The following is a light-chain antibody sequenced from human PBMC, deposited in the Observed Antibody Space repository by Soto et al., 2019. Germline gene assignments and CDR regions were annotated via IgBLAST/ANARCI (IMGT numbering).Light chain of an antibody. CDR3: HQYDHWPQT. CDR1: WSVRSSY. V-gene: IGKV3-15*01. Sequence: EIVLTQSPCTLSLSPGERATLSCRASWSVRSSYLAWYQQKPGQAPRLLIHGASTRAPGIPARFSGSGSGTDFTLTISSLQSEDFAVYYCHQYDHWPQTFGQGTKVDIK. J-gene: IGKJ1*01. CDR2: GAS.